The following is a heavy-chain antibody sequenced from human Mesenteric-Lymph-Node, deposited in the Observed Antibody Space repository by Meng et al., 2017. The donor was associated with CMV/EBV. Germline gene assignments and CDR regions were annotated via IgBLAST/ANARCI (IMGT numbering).Heavy chain of an antibody. D-gene: IGHD3-3*01. CDR1: GFTFSSYS. J-gene: IGHJ4*02. CDR2: ISSSGSTI. Sequence: GGSLRLSCAASGFTFSSYSMNWVRQAPGKGLEWVSYISSSGSTIYYADSVKGRFTISRDNAKNSLYLQMNSLRAEDTAVYYCARDQPRGVYDFWSGYDPYFDYWGQGTLVTVSS. CDR3: ARDQPRGVYDFWSGYDPYFDY. V-gene: IGHV3-48*04.